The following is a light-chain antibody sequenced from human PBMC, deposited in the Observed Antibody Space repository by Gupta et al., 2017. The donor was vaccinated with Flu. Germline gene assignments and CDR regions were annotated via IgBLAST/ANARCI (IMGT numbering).Light chain of an antibody. V-gene: IGLV3-1*01. CDR3: QAWDSSTVV. CDR2: QDS. CDR1: KLGDKY. Sequence: SPELTQPTPVSVSPGQTASITCSGDKLGDKYACWYQQKPGQSPVLVIYQDSKRPSGIPERFSGSNSGNTATLTISGTQAMDEADYYCQAWDSSTVVFGGGTKLTVL. J-gene: IGLJ2*01.